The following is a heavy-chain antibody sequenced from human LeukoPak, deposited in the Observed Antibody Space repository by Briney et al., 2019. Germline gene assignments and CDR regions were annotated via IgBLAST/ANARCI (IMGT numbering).Heavy chain of an antibody. Sequence: GGSLRLSCGASGFTFSSYAMAWIRQAPGRGLEWVSAISGPGGSTYFADSVKGRFTISRDNFKNTLYLQMNSLRAEDTAVYYCARGYNWNYAPFDYWGQGTLVTVSS. J-gene: IGHJ4*02. CDR1: GFTFSSYA. V-gene: IGHV3-23*01. CDR3: ARGYNWNYAPFDY. D-gene: IGHD1-7*01. CDR2: ISGPGGST.